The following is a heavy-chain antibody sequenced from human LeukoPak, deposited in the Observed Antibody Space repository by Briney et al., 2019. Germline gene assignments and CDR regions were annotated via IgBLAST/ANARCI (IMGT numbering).Heavy chain of an antibody. D-gene: IGHD4-11*01. Sequence: GGSLRLSRAASGFTFSSYWMHWVRQAPGKGLVWVSRINSDGSSTSYAGSVKGRFTISRDNAKNTLYLQMSSLRAEDTAVYYCARDPYSNNFFDYWGQGTLVTVSS. CDR2: INSDGSST. V-gene: IGHV3-74*01. J-gene: IGHJ4*02. CDR3: ARDPYSNNFFDY. CDR1: GFTFSSYW.